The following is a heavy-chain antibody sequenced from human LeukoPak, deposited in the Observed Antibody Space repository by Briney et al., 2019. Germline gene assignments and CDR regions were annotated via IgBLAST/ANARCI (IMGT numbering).Heavy chain of an antibody. V-gene: IGHV3-9*01. CDR1: GFTFDDYA. CDR3: AKAGSGSGSYYNYYFDY. D-gene: IGHD3-10*01. CDR2: ISWNSGSI. J-gene: IGHJ4*02. Sequence: GGSLRLSCAASGFTFDDYAMHWVRQAPGKGLEWVSGISWNSGSIGYADSVKGRFTISRDNAKNSLYLQMNSLRAEDTALYYCAKAGSGSGSYYNYYFDYWGQGTLVTVSS.